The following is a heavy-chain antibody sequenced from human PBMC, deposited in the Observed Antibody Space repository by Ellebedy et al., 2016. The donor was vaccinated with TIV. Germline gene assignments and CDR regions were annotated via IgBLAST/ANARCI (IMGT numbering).Heavy chain of an antibody. D-gene: IGHD2-21*01. CDR2: ISYSGST. Sequence: SETLSLTXTVSGGSISSSTYYWGWIRQPPGKGLEWIGIISYSGSTYYNPSLKSRVTISVDTSKNQFSLKLSSVTAADTAVYYCARSSPPGDSYYGMDVWGQGTTVTVSS. V-gene: IGHV4-39*07. CDR1: GGSISSSTYY. CDR3: ARSSPPGDSYYGMDV. J-gene: IGHJ6*02.